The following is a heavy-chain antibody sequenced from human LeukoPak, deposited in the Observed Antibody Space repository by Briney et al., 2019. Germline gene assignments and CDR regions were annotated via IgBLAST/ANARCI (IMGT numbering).Heavy chain of an antibody. V-gene: IGHV3-30*02. Sequence: GGSLRLSCAASGFTFSSYGMHWVRQAPGKGLEWVAFIRYDGSNKYYADSVKGRFTISRDNSKNTLYLQMNSLRAEDTAVYYCAKERALRNSWEAIYYFDYWGQGTLVTVSS. CDR1: GFTFSSYG. J-gene: IGHJ4*02. CDR3: AKERALRNSWEAIYYFDY. D-gene: IGHD6-13*01. CDR2: IRYDGSNK.